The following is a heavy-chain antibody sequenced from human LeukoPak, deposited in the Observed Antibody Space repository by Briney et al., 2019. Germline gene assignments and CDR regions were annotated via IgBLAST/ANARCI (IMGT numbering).Heavy chain of an antibody. J-gene: IGHJ4*02. CDR3: ARAVAHYGAFDY. D-gene: IGHD1-26*01. Sequence: GGSLRLSCAAFGFTFSSYSMNWVRQAPGKGLEWVANIKQDGSEKYYVDSVKGRFTISRDNAKNSLYLQMNSLRAEDTAVYYCARAVAHYGAFDYWGQGTLVTVSS. V-gene: IGHV3-7*03. CDR1: GFTFSSYS. CDR2: IKQDGSEK.